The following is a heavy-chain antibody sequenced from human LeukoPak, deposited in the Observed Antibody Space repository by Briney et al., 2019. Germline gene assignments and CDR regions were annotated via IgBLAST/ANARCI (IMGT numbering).Heavy chain of an antibody. CDR3: ARGPIQLWIHNAMDV. V-gene: IGHV3-49*04. J-gene: IGHJ6*02. Sequence: PGRSLRLSCTGSGFTFGDHAMSWVRQAPGKGLEWVGFIRSKAYRGTTEYAASVKGRFTISRDDSASIAHLQMISLRTEDTAVYYCARGPIQLWIHNAMDVWGQGTTVTVSS. CDR2: IRSKAYRGTT. D-gene: IGHD5-18*01. CDR1: GFTFGDHA.